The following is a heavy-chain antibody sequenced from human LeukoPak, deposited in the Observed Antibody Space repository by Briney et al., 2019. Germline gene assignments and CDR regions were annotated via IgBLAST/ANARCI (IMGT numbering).Heavy chain of an antibody. Sequence: PSETLSLTCTLSVGSISSYYWSWIRQPPGKGLGWIGYIYYSGSTNYNPSLKSRVTISVDTSKNQFSLKLSSVTAADTAVYYCARNYDILTGYDYWGQGTLVTVSS. CDR3: ARNYDILTGYDY. CDR2: IYYSGST. V-gene: IGHV4-59*01. D-gene: IGHD3-9*01. J-gene: IGHJ4*02. CDR1: VGSISSYY.